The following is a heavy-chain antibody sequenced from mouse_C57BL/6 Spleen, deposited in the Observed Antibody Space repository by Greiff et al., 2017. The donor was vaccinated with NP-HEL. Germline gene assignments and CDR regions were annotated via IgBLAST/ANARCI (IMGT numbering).Heavy chain of an antibody. D-gene: IGHD2-3*01. CDR3: ARSRDGYYFAY. V-gene: IGHV1-52*01. J-gene: IGHJ3*01. CDR2: IDPSDSET. Sequence: QVQLQQSGAELVRPGSSVKLSCKASGYTFTSYWMHWVKQRPIQGLEWIGNIDPSDSETHYNQKFKDKATLTVDKSSSTAYMQLSSLTSEDSAVYYCARSRDGYYFAYWGQGTLVTVSA. CDR1: GYTFTSYW.